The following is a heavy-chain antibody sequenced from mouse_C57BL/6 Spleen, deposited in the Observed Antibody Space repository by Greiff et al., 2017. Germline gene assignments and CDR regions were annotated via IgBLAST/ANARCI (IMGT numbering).Heavy chain of an antibody. V-gene: IGHV5-9*01. Sequence: EVKLMESGGGLVKPGGSLKLSCAASGFTFSSYTMSWVRQTPEKRLEWVATISGGGGNTYYPDSGKGRFTISRDNAKNTLYLQMSSLRSEDTALYYCARNYGFDYWGQGTTLTVSS. CDR2: ISGGGGNT. J-gene: IGHJ2*01. CDR3: ARNYGFDY. CDR1: GFTFSSYT. D-gene: IGHD2-4*01.